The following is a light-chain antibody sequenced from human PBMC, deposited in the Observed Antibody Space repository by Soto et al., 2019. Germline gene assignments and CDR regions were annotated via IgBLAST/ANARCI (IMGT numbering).Light chain of an antibody. J-gene: IGLJ2*01. CDR1: SSNIGAGYD. CDR2: GNS. V-gene: IGLV1-40*01. CDR3: QSYDSSLINAV. Sequence: QSVLTQPPSVSGAPGQRVTISCTGSSSNIGAGYDVHWYQQFPGKAPKLLIYGNSNRPSGVPDRFSGSKSGASVSLAITGLRDEDEADYHCQSYDSSLINAVFGGGTKLTVL.